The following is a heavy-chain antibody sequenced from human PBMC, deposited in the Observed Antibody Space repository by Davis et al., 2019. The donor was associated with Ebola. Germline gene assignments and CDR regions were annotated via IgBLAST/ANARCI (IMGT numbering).Heavy chain of an antibody. D-gene: IGHD3-10*01. J-gene: IGHJ6*02. CDR3: ASGFGEFLYYYGMDV. Sequence: SETLSLTCAVYGGSFSGYYWSWIRQPPGKGLEWIGKINHSGSTYYNPSLKSRVTISVDTSKNQFSLKLSSVTAADTAVYYCASGFGEFLYYYGMDVWGQGTTVTVSS. CDR1: GGSFSGYY. CDR2: INHSGST. V-gene: IGHV4-34*01.